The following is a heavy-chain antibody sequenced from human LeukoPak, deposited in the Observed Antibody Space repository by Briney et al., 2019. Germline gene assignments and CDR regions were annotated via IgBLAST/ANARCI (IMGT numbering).Heavy chain of an antibody. J-gene: IGHJ4*02. CDR1: GGSISSSSYY. V-gene: IGHV4-39*07. D-gene: IGHD6-6*01. CDR3: AIYSSSSPFDY. CDR2: IYYSGST. Sequence: PSETLSLTCTVSGGSISSSSYYWGWIRQPPGKGLEWIGSIYYSGSTYYNPSLKCRVTISVDTSKNQFSLKLSSVTAADTAVYYCAIYSSSSPFDYWGQGTLVTVSS.